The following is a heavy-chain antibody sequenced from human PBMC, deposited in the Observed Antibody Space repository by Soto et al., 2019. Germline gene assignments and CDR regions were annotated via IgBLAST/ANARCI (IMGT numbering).Heavy chain of an antibody. J-gene: IGHJ4*02. CDR3: AKTPGSRQWLVPDFDY. CDR2: ISYDGSNK. Sequence: GGSLRLSCAASGFTFSSYGMHWVRQAPGKGLELVAVISYDGSNKYYADSVKGRFTISRDNSKNTLYLQMNSLRAEDTAVYYCAKTPGSRQWLVPDFDYWGQGTLVTVSS. V-gene: IGHV3-30*18. D-gene: IGHD6-19*01. CDR1: GFTFSSYG.